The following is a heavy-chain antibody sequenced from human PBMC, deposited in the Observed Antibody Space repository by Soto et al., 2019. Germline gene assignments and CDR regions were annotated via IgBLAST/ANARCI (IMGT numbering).Heavy chain of an antibody. Sequence: PGGSLRLSCAASGFTFSSFHMNWVRQAPGRGLEWVAYITSSSDTIYYSDSVKGRFTISRDNGKNSLYLQMNSLRAEDTAVYYCARPLHHYYFDYWGQGTLVTVSS. J-gene: IGHJ4*02. CDR1: GFTFSSFH. CDR3: ARPLHHYYFDY. V-gene: IGHV3-48*01. CDR2: ITSSSDTI.